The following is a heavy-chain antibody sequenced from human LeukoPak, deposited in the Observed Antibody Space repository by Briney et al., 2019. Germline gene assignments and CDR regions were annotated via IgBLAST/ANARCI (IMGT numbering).Heavy chain of an antibody. CDR1: GFTFSSYG. V-gene: IGHV3-33*01. CDR2: IWYDGSNK. CDR3: ARGFDDSSGYYRDY. J-gene: IGHJ4*02. D-gene: IGHD3-22*01. Sequence: GRSLRLSCAASGFTFSSYGMHWVRQAPGKGLEWVAVIWYDGSNKYYADSVKGRFTISRDNSKNTLYLQMNSLRAEDTAVYYCARGFDDSSGYYRDYWGQGTLVTVSS.